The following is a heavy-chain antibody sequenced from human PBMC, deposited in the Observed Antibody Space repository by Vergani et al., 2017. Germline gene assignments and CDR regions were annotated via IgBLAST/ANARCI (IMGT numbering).Heavy chain of an antibody. Sequence: QVQLVQSGAEVKKPGASVKVSCKASGYTFTGYYMHWVRQAPGQGLEWMGWINPNSGGTNYAQKFQGRVTITRDTSASTAYMELSSLRSEDTAVYYCARDPAGWGRYYFDYWGQGTLVTVSS. CDR2: INPNSGGT. CDR3: ARDPAGWGRYYFDY. V-gene: IGHV1-2*02. J-gene: IGHJ4*02. D-gene: IGHD2-21*02. CDR1: GYTFTGYY.